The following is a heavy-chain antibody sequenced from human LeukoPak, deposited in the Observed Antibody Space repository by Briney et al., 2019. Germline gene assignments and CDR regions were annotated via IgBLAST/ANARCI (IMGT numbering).Heavy chain of an antibody. CDR3: WITFGGSRYYYYGMDV. J-gene: IGHJ6*02. Sequence: GGSLRLSCAASGLTFSSYAMSWVRQAPGKGLEWVSAISGSGGSTYYADSVKGRFTISRDNSKNTLYLQMNSLRAEDTAVYYCWITFGGSRYYYYGMDVWGQGTTVTVSS. D-gene: IGHD3-16*01. V-gene: IGHV3-23*01. CDR2: ISGSGGST. CDR1: GLTFSSYA.